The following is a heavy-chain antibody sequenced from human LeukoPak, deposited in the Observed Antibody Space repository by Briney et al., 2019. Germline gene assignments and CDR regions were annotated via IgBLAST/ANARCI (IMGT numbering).Heavy chain of an antibody. CDR1: GYTFTSYA. D-gene: IGHD4-11*01. Sequence: GASVKVSCKASGYTFTSYAMHWVRQAPGQGLEWMGWINAGNGNTKYSQKFQGRVTITRDTSASTAYMELSSLRSEDTAVYYCARVPQTTVTTPFFDYWGQGTLVTVSS. J-gene: IGHJ4*02. CDR2: INAGNGNT. CDR3: ARVPQTTVTTPFFDY. V-gene: IGHV1-3*01.